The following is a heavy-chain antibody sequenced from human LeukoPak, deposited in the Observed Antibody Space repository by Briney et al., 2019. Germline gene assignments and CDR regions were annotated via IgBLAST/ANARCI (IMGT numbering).Heavy chain of an antibody. CDR2: ISCSGAST. CDR1: GFTFSDYA. Sequence: GGSLRLSCAASGFTFSDYAMTWVRQAPGKGLEWVSSISCSGASTYYADSVKGRFTISRDISKHTLYLQMSSLRAEDAAVYYCAKGEGAYYYYGVDVWGQGTTVTVSS. J-gene: IGHJ6*02. CDR3: AKGEGAYYYYGVDV. D-gene: IGHD1-26*01. V-gene: IGHV3-23*01.